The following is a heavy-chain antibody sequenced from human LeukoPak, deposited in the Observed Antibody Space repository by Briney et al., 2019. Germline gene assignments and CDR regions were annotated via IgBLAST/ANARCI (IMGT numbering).Heavy chain of an antibody. CDR2: ISGSGDYT. CDR3: AKWSEYYDTSGPTG. CDR1: GFTFSNYA. Sequence: PGGSLRLSCAASGFTFSNYALSWVRQAPGKGLEWVSAISGSGDYTYYADSVKGRCTISRDNSKNTTYLQMHSLGAEDTAVYYCAKWSEYYDTSGPTGWGQGTLVTVSS. D-gene: IGHD3-22*01. V-gene: IGHV3-23*01. J-gene: IGHJ4*02.